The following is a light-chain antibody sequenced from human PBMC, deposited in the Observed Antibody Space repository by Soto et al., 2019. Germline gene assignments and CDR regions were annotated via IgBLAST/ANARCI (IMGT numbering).Light chain of an antibody. J-gene: IGKJ4*01. Sequence: EIVLTQSPATLSLSPGERATLSCRASQSVSSYLAWYQQKPGQAPRLLIYDASNRATGIPARFSGSGSGTDFTLTLSSLEPEDFAVYYCQQRSNWPGFTFGGGTKVEIK. V-gene: IGKV3-11*01. CDR3: QQRSNWPGFT. CDR2: DAS. CDR1: QSVSSY.